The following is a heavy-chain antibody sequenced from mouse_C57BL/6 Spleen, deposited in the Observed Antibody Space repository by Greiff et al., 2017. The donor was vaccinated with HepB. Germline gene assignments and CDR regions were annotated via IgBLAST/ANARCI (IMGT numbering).Heavy chain of an antibody. CDR3: ASGGIYDDYDPFAY. D-gene: IGHD2-4*01. V-gene: IGHV1-55*01. CDR1: GYTFTSYW. CDR2: IYPGSGST. J-gene: IGHJ3*01. Sequence: QVQLQQPGAELVKPGASVKMSCKASGYTFTSYWITWVKQRPGQGLEWIGDIYPGSGSTNYNEKFKSKATLTVDTSSSTAYMQLSSLTSEDSAVYYCASGGIYDDYDPFAYWGQGTLVTVSA.